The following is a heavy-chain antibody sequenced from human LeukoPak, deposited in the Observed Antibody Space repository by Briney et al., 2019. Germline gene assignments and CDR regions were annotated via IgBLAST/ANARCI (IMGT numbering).Heavy chain of an antibody. J-gene: IGHJ3*02. Sequence: PGGSLRLSCAASGFTFSSYWMHWVRHAPGKGLVWVSRINSDGSSTSYADSVKGRFTISRDNAKNTLYLQMNSLRAEDTAVYYCARGLRPIYSSSWWNDAFDIWGQGTMVTVSS. V-gene: IGHV3-74*01. CDR3: ARGLRPIYSSSWWNDAFDI. CDR1: GFTFSSYW. D-gene: IGHD6-13*01. CDR2: INSDGSST.